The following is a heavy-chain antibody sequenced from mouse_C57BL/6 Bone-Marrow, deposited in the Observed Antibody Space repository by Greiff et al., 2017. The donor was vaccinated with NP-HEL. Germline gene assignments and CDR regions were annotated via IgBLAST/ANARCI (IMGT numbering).Heavy chain of an antibody. D-gene: IGHD2-5*01. J-gene: IGHJ4*01. CDR2: IDPENGDT. V-gene: IGHV14-4*01. CDR1: GFNIKDDY. CDR3: IGAHDSKIYAMDY. Sequence: VQLQQSGAELVRPGASVKLSCTASGFNIKDDYMHWVKQRPEQGLEWIGWIDPENGDTEYASKFQGKATITADTSSNTAYLQLSSLTSEDTAVYYCIGAHDSKIYAMDYWGQGTSVTVSS.